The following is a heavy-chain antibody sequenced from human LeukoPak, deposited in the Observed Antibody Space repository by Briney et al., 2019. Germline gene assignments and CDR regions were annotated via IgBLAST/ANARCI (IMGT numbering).Heavy chain of an antibody. CDR1: GFTFSSYG. J-gene: IGHJ4*02. D-gene: IGHD3-3*01. CDR2: IRYDGSNK. Sequence: GGSLRLSCAASGFTFSSYGMHWVRQAPGKGLEWVAFIRYDGSNKYYADSVKGRFTISRDNSKNTLYLQMNSLRAEDTAVYYCVYDFWSGYVYYFHYWGQGTLVTVSS. V-gene: IGHV3-30*02. CDR3: VYDFWSGYVYYFHY.